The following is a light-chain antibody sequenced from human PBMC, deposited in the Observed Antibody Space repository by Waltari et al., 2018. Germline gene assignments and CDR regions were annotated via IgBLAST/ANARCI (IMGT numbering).Light chain of an antibody. Sequence: EIVLTQSPGTLSLSPGERATLSCRTSQSVSSTYLAWYQQKPGQAPRLLIHGASSRVTGLPDRFSGSGSGTDFTLTINRLEPEDFAVYYCQQYGSSPVTFGPGTKVDIK. CDR2: GAS. V-gene: IGKV3-20*01. CDR3: QQYGSSPVT. J-gene: IGKJ3*01. CDR1: QSVSSTY.